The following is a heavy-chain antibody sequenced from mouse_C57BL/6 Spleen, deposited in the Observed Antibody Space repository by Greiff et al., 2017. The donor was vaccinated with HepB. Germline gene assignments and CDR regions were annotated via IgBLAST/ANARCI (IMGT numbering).Heavy chain of an antibody. V-gene: IGHV1-59*01. CDR3: ARPARFFDY. Sequence: VKLQQPGAELVRPGTSVKLSCKASGYTFTSYWMHWVKQRPGQGLEWIGVIDPSDSYTNYNQKFKGKATLTVDTSSSTAYMQLSSLTSEDSAVYYCARPARFFDYWGQGTTLTVSS. CDR2: IDPSDSYT. CDR1: GYTFTSYW. J-gene: IGHJ2*01.